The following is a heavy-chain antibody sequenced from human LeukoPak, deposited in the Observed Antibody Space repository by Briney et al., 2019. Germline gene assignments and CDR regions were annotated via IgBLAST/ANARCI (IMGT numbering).Heavy chain of an antibody. J-gene: IGHJ4*02. CDR2: IRYDGSNK. Sequence: GSLRLFFAAAGFTFRNYGMQLGRQAPGKGLGWVAFIRYDGSNKYYADSVKGRFTISRDNSKNTLYLQMNSLRAEDTAVYYCAKGDSSSWYSPVDYWGQGTLVTVSS. CDR1: GFTFRNYG. V-gene: IGHV3-30*02. D-gene: IGHD6-13*01. CDR3: AKGDSSSWYSPVDY.